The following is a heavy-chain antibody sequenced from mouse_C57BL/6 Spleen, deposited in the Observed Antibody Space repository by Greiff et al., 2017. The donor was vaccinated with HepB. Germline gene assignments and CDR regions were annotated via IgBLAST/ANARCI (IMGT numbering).Heavy chain of an antibody. Sequence: VHVKQSGAELVRPGASVKLSCTASGFNIKDYYMHWVKQRPEQGLEWIGRIDPEDGDTEYAPKFQGKATMTADTSSNTAYLQLSSLTSEDTAVYYCTTDEGTGWYFDVWGTGTTVTVSS. CDR1: GFNIKDYY. CDR3: TTDEGTGWYFDV. J-gene: IGHJ1*03. V-gene: IGHV14-1*01. D-gene: IGHD3-3*01. CDR2: IDPEDGDT.